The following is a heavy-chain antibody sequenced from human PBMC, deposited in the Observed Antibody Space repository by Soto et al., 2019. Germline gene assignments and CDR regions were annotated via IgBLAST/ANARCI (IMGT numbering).Heavy chain of an antibody. J-gene: IGHJ5*02. D-gene: IGHD3-16*01. CDR2: ISGSGDST. CDR3: AKVVWGGDAYNDR. V-gene: IGHV3-23*01. CDR1: GFTFNYYS. Sequence: PXGCLRLSRAASGFTFNYYSVSWVRQAPGKGLDWVSAISGSGDSTYYADSVKGRFTVSRDNSKNTLFLQMNSLRAEDTAVYYCAKVVWGGDAYNDRWAQGTVVTVSS.